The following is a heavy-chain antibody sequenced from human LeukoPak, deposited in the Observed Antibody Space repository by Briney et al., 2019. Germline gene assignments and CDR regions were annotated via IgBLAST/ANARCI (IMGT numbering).Heavy chain of an antibody. CDR2: IYSGGST. Sequence: GGSLRLSCAASGFTVSSNYMTWVRQAPGKGLEWVSIIYSGGSTYYADSVKGRFTISRDNSKNTLYLQMNSLRAEDTAVYYCARDRSGYDPFDYWGQGTLVTVSS. CDR1: GFTVSSNY. V-gene: IGHV3-66*01. D-gene: IGHD5-12*01. J-gene: IGHJ4*02. CDR3: ARDRSGYDPFDY.